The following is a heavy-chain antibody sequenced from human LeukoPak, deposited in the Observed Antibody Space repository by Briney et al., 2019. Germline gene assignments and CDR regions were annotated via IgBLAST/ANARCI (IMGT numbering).Heavy chain of an antibody. CDR3: ARDGVLAATDKDY. Sequence: ASVKVSCKASGYTFTSYGIYLVRLAPGQPLEWLGWINAGQGKTKYLQQFQRRVTSTRDTSASTAYMELSSLRSEDAAEYYCARDGVLAATDKDYWGQGTLVTVSS. D-gene: IGHD2-15*01. V-gene: IGHV1-3*01. CDR2: INAGQGKT. J-gene: IGHJ4*02. CDR1: GYTFTSYG.